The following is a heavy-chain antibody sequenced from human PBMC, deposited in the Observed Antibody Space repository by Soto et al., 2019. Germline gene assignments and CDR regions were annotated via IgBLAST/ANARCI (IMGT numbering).Heavy chain of an antibody. D-gene: IGHD3-9*01. CDR2: IYYSGST. Sequence: QVQLQESGPGLVKPSQTLSLTCTVSGGSISSGGYYWSWIRQHPGKGLEWIGYIYYSGSTYYNPSLKSRVTISVDTSKNQSFLKLSSVTAADTAVYYCARGTSIERYFDRYYFDYWGQGTLVTVSS. V-gene: IGHV4-31*03. J-gene: IGHJ4*02. CDR3: ARGTSIERYFDRYYFDY. CDR1: GGSISSGGYY.